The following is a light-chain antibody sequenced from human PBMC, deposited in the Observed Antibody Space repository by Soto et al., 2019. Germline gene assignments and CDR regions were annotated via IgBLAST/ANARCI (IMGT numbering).Light chain of an antibody. CDR1: PSLSSS. CDR3: QQYNGWPPL. CDR2: GAS. V-gene: IGKV3-15*01. J-gene: IGKJ3*01. Sequence: ERVMTQSPATLSVSPGERATLSCRASPSLSSSLAWYQQKPGQAPRLLIYGASTRATGIPARFSGSGSGTEFTLTISSLQSEDFAVYYCQQYNGWPPLFGPGTKVYIK.